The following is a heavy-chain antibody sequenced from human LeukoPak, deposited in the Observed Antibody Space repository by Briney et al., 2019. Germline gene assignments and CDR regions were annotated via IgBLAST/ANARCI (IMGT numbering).Heavy chain of an antibody. Sequence: ASVKVSCKASGYSFTGYYVHWVRTAPGQGLEWMGWINPSSGGTNYAQNLQGRVTMTRDTSSSTAYMELRTLRSEDAAVYYCARTNYYDTSAYFLGYWGQGTLVTVSS. V-gene: IGHV1-2*02. CDR1: GYSFTGYY. CDR3: ARTNYYDTSAYFLGY. D-gene: IGHD3-22*01. CDR2: INPSSGGT. J-gene: IGHJ4*02.